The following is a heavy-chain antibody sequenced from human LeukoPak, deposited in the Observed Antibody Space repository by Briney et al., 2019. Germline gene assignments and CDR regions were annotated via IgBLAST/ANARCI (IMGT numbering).Heavy chain of an antibody. V-gene: IGHV3-48*01. J-gene: IGHJ4*02. CDR2: ISNGDRTI. D-gene: IGHD6-19*01. CDR1: GFTFSGFT. Sequence: PGGSLRLSWAASGFTFSGFTMNWVRQTPGKGLEWVSYISNGDRTIYYADSVKGRFTISRDDARNSLYLQINSLRVEDTAVYYCARDLGGWYAASGTAWGQGTLVTVSS. CDR3: ARDLGGWYAASGTA.